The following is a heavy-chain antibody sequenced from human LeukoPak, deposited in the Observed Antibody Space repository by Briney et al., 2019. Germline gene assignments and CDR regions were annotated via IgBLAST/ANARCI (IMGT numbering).Heavy chain of an antibody. D-gene: IGHD5-12*01. CDR3: ARVFSSVATFYYFDY. J-gene: IGHJ4*02. Sequence: SVKVSFKASGGTFSSYAISWVRQAPGQGLEWMGGIIPIFGTANYAQKFQGRVTITADESTSTAYMELSSLRSEDTAVYYCARVFSSVATFYYFDYWGQGTLVTVSS. V-gene: IGHV1-69*01. CDR1: GGTFSSYA. CDR2: IIPIFGTA.